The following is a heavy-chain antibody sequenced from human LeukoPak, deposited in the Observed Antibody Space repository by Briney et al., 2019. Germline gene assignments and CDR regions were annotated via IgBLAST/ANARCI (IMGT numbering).Heavy chain of an antibody. CDR1: GFTFSDHY. Sequence: PGGSLRLSCAASGFTFSDHYMDGVRQAPGKGLEWVGRTRNKANSYTTEYAASVKGRFTISRDDSKNSLYLQMNSLKTEDTAVYYCARSGIAVAGPPYYYYYGMDVWGKGTTVTVSS. CDR3: ARSGIAVAGPPYYYYYGMDV. CDR2: TRNKANSYTT. V-gene: IGHV3-72*01. D-gene: IGHD6-19*01. J-gene: IGHJ6*04.